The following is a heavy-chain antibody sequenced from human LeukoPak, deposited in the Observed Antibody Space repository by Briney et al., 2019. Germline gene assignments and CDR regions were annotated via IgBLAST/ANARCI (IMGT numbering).Heavy chain of an antibody. CDR3: AKDDYGDGALDC. CDR1: GFTFDDYA. Sequence: SGGSLRLSCAASGFTFDDYAMHWVRQAPGKGLEWVSGISWNSGSIGYADSVKGRFTNSRDNAKISLYLQMNSLRAEDTALYYCAKDDYGDGALDCWGQGTLVTVSS. V-gene: IGHV3-9*01. D-gene: IGHD4-17*01. J-gene: IGHJ4*02. CDR2: ISWNSGSI.